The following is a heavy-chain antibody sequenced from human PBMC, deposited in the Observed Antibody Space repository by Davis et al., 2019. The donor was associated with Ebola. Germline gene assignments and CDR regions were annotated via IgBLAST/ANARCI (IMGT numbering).Heavy chain of an antibody. CDR3: ARGPPLDYYDSMHYYYYGMDV. J-gene: IGHJ6*02. CDR2: MNPNSGNT. D-gene: IGHD3-22*01. CDR1: GYTFTSYD. V-gene: IGHV1-8*01. Sequence: ASVKVSCKASGYTFTSYDINWVRQATGQGLEWMGWMNPNSGNTGYAQKFQGRVTMTRNTSISTAYMELSSLRSEDTAVYYCARGPPLDYYDSMHYYYYGMDVWGQGTTVTVSS.